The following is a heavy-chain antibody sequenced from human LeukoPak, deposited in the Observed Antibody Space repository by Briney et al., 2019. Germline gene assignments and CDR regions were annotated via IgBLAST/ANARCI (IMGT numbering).Heavy chain of an antibody. V-gene: IGHV4-34*01. J-gene: IGHJ4*02. CDR1: GGSFSGYY. CDR3: ARITSWTPDY. D-gene: IGHD2-2*01. CDR2: INHSGST. Sequence: SETLSLTCAVYGGSFSGYYWSWIRQSPGKGLEWIGEINHSGSTNYNPSLKSRVTISVDTSKNQFSLKLSSVTAADTAVYYCARITSWTPDYWGQGTLLTVSS.